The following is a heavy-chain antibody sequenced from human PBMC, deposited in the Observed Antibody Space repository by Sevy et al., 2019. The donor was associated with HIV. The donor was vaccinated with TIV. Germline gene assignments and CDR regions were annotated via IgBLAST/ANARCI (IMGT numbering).Heavy chain of an antibody. CDR3: AKGVTMIVVVDAFDI. Sequence: GGSLRLSCAASGFTFSSYTMNWVRQAPGKGLEWVSGISGSDDRTYYADSVKGRFTISRDNSKNTPSLQMNSLRADDTAVYYCAKGVTMIVVVDAFDIWGHGTMVTVSS. D-gene: IGHD3-22*01. J-gene: IGHJ3*02. CDR1: GFTFSSYT. V-gene: IGHV3-23*01. CDR2: ISGSDDRT.